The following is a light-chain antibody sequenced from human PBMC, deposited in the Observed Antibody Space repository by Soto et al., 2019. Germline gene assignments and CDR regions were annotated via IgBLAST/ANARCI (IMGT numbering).Light chain of an antibody. CDR1: QSISSY. Sequence: DIQMTQSPSSLSASVGDRVTITCRASQSISSYLNWYQQKPGKAPKLLIYAAYSLQSGVQSRFSGSGSGTDFTLTISSLQTEDIGTYYCQQYDILPITFGRGTRLEIK. J-gene: IGKJ5*01. CDR3: QQYDILPIT. V-gene: IGKV1-39*01. CDR2: AAY.